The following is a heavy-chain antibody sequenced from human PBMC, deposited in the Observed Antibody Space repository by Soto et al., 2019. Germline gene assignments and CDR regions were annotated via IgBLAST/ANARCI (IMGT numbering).Heavy chain of an antibody. CDR1: GYTFTSYG. CDR2: ISAYNGNT. Sequence: QVQLVQSGAEVKKPGASVKVSCKASGYTFTSYGISWVRQAPGQGLEWMGWISAYNGNTNYAQKLQGRATMTTDTSTSTAYMELRSLRSDDTAVYYCARVRITMVRGVIRPGAFDIWGQGTMVTVSS. J-gene: IGHJ3*02. V-gene: IGHV1-18*01. D-gene: IGHD3-10*01. CDR3: ARVRITMVRGVIRPGAFDI.